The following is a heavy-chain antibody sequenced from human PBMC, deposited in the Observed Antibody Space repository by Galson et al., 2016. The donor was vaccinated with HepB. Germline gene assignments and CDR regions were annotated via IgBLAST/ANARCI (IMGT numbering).Heavy chain of an antibody. CDR1: GFTFSNYG. J-gene: IGHJ4*02. V-gene: IGHV3-33*01. D-gene: IGHD6-13*01. Sequence: SLRLSCAASGFTFSNYGMHWVRQAPGKGLEWVAVIWFDGNKKYYGDSVKGRFTISRDNSKNVLYLQMNSLRVEDTAVYYCARAFGAAGAIDYWGQGTLVTVSS. CDR3: ARAFGAAGAIDY. CDR2: IWFDGNKK.